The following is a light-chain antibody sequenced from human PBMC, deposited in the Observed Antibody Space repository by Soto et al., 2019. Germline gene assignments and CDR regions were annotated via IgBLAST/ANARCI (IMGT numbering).Light chain of an antibody. CDR1: QTISTW. Sequence: DIQMAHSPSTLSACLGDRVTISCRASQTISTWLAWYQQKPGKAPKLLIYGASSLQSGVPSRFSGSGSGTEFTLTISSLQPEDFATYYCLQHNSYPITFGQGTRLEIK. J-gene: IGKJ5*01. CDR3: LQHNSYPIT. V-gene: IGKV1-5*01. CDR2: GAS.